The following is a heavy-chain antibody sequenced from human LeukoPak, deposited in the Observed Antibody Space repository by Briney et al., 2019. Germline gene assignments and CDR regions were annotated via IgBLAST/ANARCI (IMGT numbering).Heavy chain of an antibody. CDR1: GGSISSSSYY. V-gene: IGHV4-39*07. Sequence: PSETLSLTCTVSGGSISSSSYYWGWIRQPPGKGLEWIGSIYYSGSTYYNPSLKSRVTISVDTSKNQFSLKLSSVTAADTAVYYCARFTVTTTGYFDYWGQGTLVTVSS. D-gene: IGHD4-17*01. CDR2: IYYSGST. J-gene: IGHJ4*02. CDR3: ARFTVTTTGYFDY.